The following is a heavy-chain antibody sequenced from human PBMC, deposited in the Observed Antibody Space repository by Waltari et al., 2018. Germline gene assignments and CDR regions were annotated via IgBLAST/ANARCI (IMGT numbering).Heavy chain of an antibody. Sequence: QVQLQESGPGLVTPSETLSLTCTVPGGSISSHYWNWIRQPPGKGLEWIGYIYYSGSTNYNPSLKSRVTISVDTSKNQFSLKLSSVTAADTAVYYCARMENCSGGSCYSGFYGMDVWGQGTTVTVSS. V-gene: IGHV4-59*11. CDR2: IYYSGST. CDR3: ARMENCSGGSCYSGFYGMDV. D-gene: IGHD2-15*01. J-gene: IGHJ6*02. CDR1: GGSISSHY.